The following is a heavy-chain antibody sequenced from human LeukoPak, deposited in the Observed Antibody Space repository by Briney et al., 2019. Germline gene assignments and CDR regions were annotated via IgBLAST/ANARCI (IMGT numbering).Heavy chain of an antibody. J-gene: IGHJ4*02. CDR1: GFTPSDYY. CDR3: ARVGGPVEYYDSSGDNYFDY. Sequence: TLRLSRAASGFTPSDYYMSWIRQAPGKGLEWVSGITAIAVGPSYADPLKGRFTISRANAKNSLYLQMNSLRAEDTAVYYCARVGGPVEYYDSSGDNYFDYWGQGTLVTVSS. CDR2: ITAIAVGP. D-gene: IGHD3-22*01. V-gene: IGHV3-11*04.